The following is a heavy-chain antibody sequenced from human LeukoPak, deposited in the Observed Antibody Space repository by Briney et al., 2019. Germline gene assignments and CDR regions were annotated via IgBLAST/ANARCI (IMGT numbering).Heavy chain of an antibody. CDR3: ARDLYYYDSSGFHDVFDI. J-gene: IGHJ3*02. Sequence: ASVKVSCKASGYTFTSYGISWVRQAPGQGLEWMGWTSAYRGNTYYAQKLQGRVTLTTDTSTSTAYMELRSLRSGDTAVYYCARDLYYYDSSGFHDVFDIWGQETIVRVSS. CDR1: GYTFTSYG. CDR2: TSAYRGNT. V-gene: IGHV1-18*01. D-gene: IGHD3-22*01.